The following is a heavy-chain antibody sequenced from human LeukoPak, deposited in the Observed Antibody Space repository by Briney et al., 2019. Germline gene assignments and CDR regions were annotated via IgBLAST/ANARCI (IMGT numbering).Heavy chain of an antibody. V-gene: IGHV4-34*01. J-gene: IGHJ4*02. D-gene: IGHD6-19*01. CDR1: GGSFSGYY. Sequence: SETLSLTCAVYGGSFSGYYWSWIRQPPGKGLEWIGEINHSGSTNYNPSLKSRVTISVDTSKNQFSLKLSSVTAADTAVYYCARGYSSGWTLRYWGQGTLVTVSS. CDR2: INHSGST. CDR3: ARGYSSGWTLRY.